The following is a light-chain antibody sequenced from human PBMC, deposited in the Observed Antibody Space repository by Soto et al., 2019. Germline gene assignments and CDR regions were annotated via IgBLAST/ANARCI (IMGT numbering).Light chain of an antibody. J-gene: IGLJ2*01. V-gene: IGLV2-8*01. CDR1: SSDVGGYNC. Sequence: QSALTQPPSASGSPGQSVTISCTGTSSDVGGYNCVSWYQQHPGKAPKLMIYEVSKRPSGVPDRFSGSKSGNTAYLTVSGLQPEHSDYYNCSSYAGSNMVFGGGTKLT. CDR2: EVS. CDR3: SSYAGSNMV.